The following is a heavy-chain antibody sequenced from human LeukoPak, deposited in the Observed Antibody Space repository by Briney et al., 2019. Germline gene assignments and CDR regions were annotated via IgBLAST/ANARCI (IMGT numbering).Heavy chain of an antibody. V-gene: IGHV3-15*01. CDR3: AKSPKPVSAALYFDY. D-gene: IGHD2-15*01. CDR2: LKSKTDGGTT. CDR1: GFSVSDAW. J-gene: IGHJ4*02. Sequence: GGSLRLSCAASGFSVSDAWMSWVRQAPGKGLEWVGRLKSKTDGGTTDYAAAVKGRFTMSRDNSKNTLYLQMNSLKTEDTAVYYCAKSPKPVSAALYFDYWGQGALVTVSS.